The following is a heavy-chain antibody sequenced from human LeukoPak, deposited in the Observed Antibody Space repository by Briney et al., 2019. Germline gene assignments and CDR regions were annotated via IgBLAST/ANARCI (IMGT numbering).Heavy chain of an antibody. J-gene: IGHJ4*02. CDR2: ISAYNGNT. D-gene: IGHD3-3*01. CDR1: GGTFSSYG. CDR3: ARGGYDFWSGYYNY. V-gene: IGHV1-18*01. Sequence: ASVKVSCKASGGTFSSYGISWVRQAPGQGLEWMGWISAYNGNTNYAQKLQGRVTMTTDTSTSTAYMELRSLRSDDTAVYYCARGGYDFWSGYYNYWGQGTLVTVSS.